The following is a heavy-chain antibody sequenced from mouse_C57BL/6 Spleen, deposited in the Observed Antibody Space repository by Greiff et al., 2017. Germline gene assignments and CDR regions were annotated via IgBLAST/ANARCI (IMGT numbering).Heavy chain of an antibody. CDR3: ARSWDS. CDR2: INPGSGGT. J-gene: IGHJ3*01. CDR1: GYAFTNYL. D-gene: IGHD3-3*01. Sequence: VQLQQSGAELVRPGTSVKVSCKASGYAFTNYLIEWVKQRPGQGLEWIGVINPGSGGTNYNEKFKGKATLTADKSSSTAYMQLSSLTSEDSAVYFCARSWDSWGQGTLVTVSA. V-gene: IGHV1-54*01.